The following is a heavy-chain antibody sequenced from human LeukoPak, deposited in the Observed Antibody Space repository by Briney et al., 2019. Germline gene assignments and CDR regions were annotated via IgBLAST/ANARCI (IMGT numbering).Heavy chain of an antibody. CDR1: GFTFNNYV. D-gene: IGHD5-18*01. J-gene: IGHJ4*02. CDR3: AKKSFRSGYSYGTSFDY. Sequence: GGSLRLSCEASGFTFNNYVMTWVRQAPGKGLEWVSSISASAAMTYYADSVKGRFTVSRDNSNNRLYLHMNSLRAEDTAVYYCAKKSFRSGYSYGTSFDYWGQGTLVTVSS. CDR2: ISASAAMT. V-gene: IGHV3-23*01.